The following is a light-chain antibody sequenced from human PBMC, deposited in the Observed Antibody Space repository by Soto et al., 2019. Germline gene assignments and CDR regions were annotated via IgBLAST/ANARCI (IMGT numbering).Light chain of an antibody. J-gene: IGLJ1*01. CDR2: EVS. Sequence: SSPTQPPPPSGSPGQSVTLSRPGKNSDVGGYNYVSWYQQHPGKAPKLMIYEVSKRPSGVPDRFSGSKSGNTASLTVSGLQAEDEADYYCSSHAGSKRVFGTGTKVTVL. CDR3: SSHAGSKRV. CDR1: NSDVGGYNY. V-gene: IGLV2-8*01.